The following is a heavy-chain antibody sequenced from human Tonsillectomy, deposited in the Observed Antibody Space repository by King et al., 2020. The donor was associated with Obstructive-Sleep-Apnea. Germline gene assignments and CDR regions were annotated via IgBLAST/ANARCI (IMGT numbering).Heavy chain of an antibody. D-gene: IGHD3-22*01. J-gene: IGHJ2*01. CDR2: LYYSGNT. Sequence: QLQESGPGLVKPSETLSLTCTVSGGSISSSYWSWIRQPPGKGLEWIGYLYYSGNTNYNPSLKSRVTISVDTSKNQFSLKLSSVTAADTAVYYCARHGRYYDSSDYYYWYFDLWGRGTLATVSS. CDR3: ARHGRYYDSSDYYYWYFDL. CDR1: GGSISSSY. V-gene: IGHV4-59*08.